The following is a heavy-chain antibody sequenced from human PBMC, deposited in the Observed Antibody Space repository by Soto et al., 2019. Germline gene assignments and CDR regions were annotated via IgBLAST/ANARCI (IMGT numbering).Heavy chain of an antibody. Sequence: QLQLQESGPGLVKPSETLSLSCTVSGGSISSSTYYWGWIRQPPGKGLEWIGSIYYSGSTYSNPSLKSRVTIAVDTSKSQCPLQLSSVTAADTAVYYCARLRIEGTTYDALDIWGQGTMVTVSA. V-gene: IGHV4-39*01. CDR3: ARLRIEGTTYDALDI. CDR1: GGSISSSTYY. D-gene: IGHD1-26*01. CDR2: IYYSGST. J-gene: IGHJ3*02.